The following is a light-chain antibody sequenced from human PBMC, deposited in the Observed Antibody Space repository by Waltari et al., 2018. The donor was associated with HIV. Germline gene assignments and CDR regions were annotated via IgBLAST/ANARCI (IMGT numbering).Light chain of an antibody. CDR2: YDS. CDR1: NIGRKS. Sequence: SYVLTQPPSVSAAPGKPPRIPCGGHNIGRKSVHWYQQKPGQAPVLFIYYDSDRPSGIPERFSGSNSGNTATLTISRVEAGDEADYYCQVWDSSSDHPVFGGGTKLTVL. V-gene: IGLV3-21*04. CDR3: QVWDSSSDHPV. J-gene: IGLJ2*01.